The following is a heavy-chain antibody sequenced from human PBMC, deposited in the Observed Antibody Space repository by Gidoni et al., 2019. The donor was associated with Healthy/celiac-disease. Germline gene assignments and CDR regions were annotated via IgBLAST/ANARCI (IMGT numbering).Heavy chain of an antibody. CDR1: GFTVSSNY. J-gene: IGHJ5*02. Sequence: VQLVDSGGGLVQPGGSLRLSCAASGFTVSSNYMSWVRQAPGKGLEWVSVIYSGGSTYYADSVKGRCTISRQNSKNTLYLQMNSLRAEDTDVYYCARDLASGAFDPWGQGTLVTVSS. V-gene: IGHV3-53*04. D-gene: IGHD3-10*01. CDR3: ARDLASGAFDP. CDR2: IYSGGST.